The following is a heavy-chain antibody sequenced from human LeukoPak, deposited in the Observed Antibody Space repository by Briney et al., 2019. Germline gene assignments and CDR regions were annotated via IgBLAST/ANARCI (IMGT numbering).Heavy chain of an antibody. CDR1: GGSFSGYY. CDR3: ARGNSGSYNFDY. D-gene: IGHD1-26*01. J-gene: IGHJ4*02. CDR2: INHSGST. Sequence: SETLSLTCAVYGGSFSGYYWRWIRQPPGKGLEWIGEINHSGSTNYNPSLKSRVTISVDTSKNQFSLKLSSVTAADTAVYYCARGNSGSYNFDYWGQGTLVTVSS. V-gene: IGHV4-34*01.